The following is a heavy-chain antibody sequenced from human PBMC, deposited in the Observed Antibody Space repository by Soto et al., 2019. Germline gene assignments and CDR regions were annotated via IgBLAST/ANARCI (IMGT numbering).Heavy chain of an antibody. V-gene: IGHV4-34*02. CDR3: ARYEYGNSLYGVDV. J-gene: IGHJ6*02. CDR1: GECFSGYY. CDR2: VDHRGST. D-gene: IGHD3-10*01. Sequence: QVHLQQRGAGLLKPSETLSLNCVVSGECFSGYYWSWIRQTPGMGLEWIGEVDHRGSTTYNPSLKNGASISIDSSKSLVSLELTSVTAADTALYFCARYEYGNSLYGVDVWGQGTRVTVSS.